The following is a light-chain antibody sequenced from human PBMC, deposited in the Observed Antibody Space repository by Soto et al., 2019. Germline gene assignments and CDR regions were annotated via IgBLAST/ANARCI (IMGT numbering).Light chain of an antibody. Sequence: QSALTQPASVSGSPGQSITIACTGTSSDVGGYNYVSWYQQYPGKAPRLVISDVSNRPSGVSNRFSGSKSGNSDSLTISGLQAEDEADYYCSSYTSSSTYVFGTGTKVTVL. CDR3: SSYTSSSTYV. J-gene: IGLJ1*01. CDR2: DVS. CDR1: SSDVGGYNY. V-gene: IGLV2-14*01.